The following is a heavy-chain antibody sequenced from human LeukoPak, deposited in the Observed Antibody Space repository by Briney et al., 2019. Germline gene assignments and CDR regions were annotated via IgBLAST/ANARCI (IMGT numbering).Heavy chain of an antibody. V-gene: IGHV4-34*01. CDR3: ARVVVAATPKTDDAFDI. CDR1: DGSFSGYY. D-gene: IGHD2-15*01. J-gene: IGHJ3*02. Sequence: SETLSLTCAVYDGSFSGYYWSWIRQPPGKGLEWIGEINHSGSTNYNPSLKSRVTISVDTSKNQFSLKLSSVTAADTAVYYCARVVVAATPKTDDAFDIWGQGTMVTVSS. CDR2: INHSGST.